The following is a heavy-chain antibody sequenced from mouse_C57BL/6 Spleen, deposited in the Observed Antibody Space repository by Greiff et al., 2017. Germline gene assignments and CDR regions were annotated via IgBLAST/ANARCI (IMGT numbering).Heavy chain of an antibody. V-gene: IGHV3-6*01. CDR3: ARAGGYSCFAY. J-gene: IGHJ3*01. Sequence: EVKLVESGPGLVKPSQSLSLTCSVSGYSITSGYYWKWIRQFPGNQLEWMGYISYDGSNNYNPSLKNRISITSDTSKNQFFLMLSSVTTEDTATYYSARAGGYSCFAYWGQGTLVTVSA. CDR2: ISYDGSN. D-gene: IGHD2-3*01. CDR1: GYSITSGYY.